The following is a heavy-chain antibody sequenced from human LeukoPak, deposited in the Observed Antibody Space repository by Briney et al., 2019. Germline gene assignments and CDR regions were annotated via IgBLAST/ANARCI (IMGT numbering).Heavy chain of an antibody. CDR2: IYYSGST. CDR1: GGSISDAAYY. D-gene: IGHD2-2*02. J-gene: IGHJ3*02. CDR3: ARVYQLLYGRDAFDI. Sequence: SQTLSLTCTVSGGSISDAAYYWSWIRQYPGEGLEWIGYIYYSGSTNYNPSLKSRVTISVDTSKNQFSLKLSSVTAADTAVYYCARVYQLLYGRDAFDIWGQGTMVTVSS. V-gene: IGHV4-61*08.